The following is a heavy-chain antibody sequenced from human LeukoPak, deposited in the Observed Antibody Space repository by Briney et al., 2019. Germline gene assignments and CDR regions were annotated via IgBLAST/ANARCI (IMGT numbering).Heavy chain of an antibody. CDR3: ARERRMRGYIVVVPAVNWFDP. D-gene: IGHD2-2*01. V-gene: IGHV1-2*02. J-gene: IGHJ5*02. CDR2: INPNSGGT. CDR1: GYTFTGYY. Sequence: ASVKVSCKASGYTFTGYYMHWVRQAPGQGLEWMGWINPNSGGTNYAQKFQGRVTMTRDTSISTAYMELSRLRSDDTAVYYCARERRMRGYIVVVPAVNWFDPWGQGTLVTVSS.